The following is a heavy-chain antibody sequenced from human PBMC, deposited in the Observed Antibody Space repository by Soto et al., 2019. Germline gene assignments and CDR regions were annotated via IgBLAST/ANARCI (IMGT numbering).Heavy chain of an antibody. D-gene: IGHD3-9*01. J-gene: IGHJ4*02. CDR1: GDSVSSNSAA. CDR3: AREGVNYDILTGYHYFDY. V-gene: IGHV6-1*01. CDR2: TYYRSKWYN. Sequence: PSQTLSLTCAISGDSVSSNSAAWNWIRQSPSRGLEWLGRTYYRSKWYNDYAVSVKSRITINPDTSKNQFSLQLNSVTPEDTAVDYCAREGVNYDILTGYHYFDYWGQGTLVTVSS.